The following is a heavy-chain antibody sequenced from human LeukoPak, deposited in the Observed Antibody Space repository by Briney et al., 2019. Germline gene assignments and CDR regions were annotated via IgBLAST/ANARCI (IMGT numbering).Heavy chain of an antibody. CDR1: GFTFSSYS. CDR3: AKEDYYDSSGYADQTSAYFQH. CDR2: ISYDGSNK. V-gene: IGHV3-30*18. Sequence: GGSLRLSCAASGFTFSSYSMNWVRQAPGKGLEWVAVISYDGSNKYYADSVKGRFTISRDNSKNTLYLQMNSLRAEDTAVYYCAKEDYYDSSGYADQTSAYFQHWGQGTLVTVSS. J-gene: IGHJ1*01. D-gene: IGHD3-22*01.